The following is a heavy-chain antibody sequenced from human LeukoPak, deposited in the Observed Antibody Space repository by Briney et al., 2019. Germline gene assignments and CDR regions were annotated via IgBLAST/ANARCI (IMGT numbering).Heavy chain of an antibody. V-gene: IGHV5-51*01. CDR2: IYPGDSDT. Sequence: GESLKISCKGSGYSFTSYWIGWVRQMPGKGLEWMGIIYPGDSDTRYSPSFQGQVTISVDKSISTAYLQWSSLKASDTAMYYCAKIDRTYCSRSSCYALDYWGQGTLVTVSS. J-gene: IGHJ4*02. CDR3: AKIDRTYCSRSSCYALDY. CDR1: GYSFTSYW. D-gene: IGHD2-2*01.